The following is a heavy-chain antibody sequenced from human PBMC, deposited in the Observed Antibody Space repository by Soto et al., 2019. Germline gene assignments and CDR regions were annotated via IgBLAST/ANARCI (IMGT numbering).Heavy chain of an antibody. J-gene: IGHJ4*02. V-gene: IGHV3-23*01. CDR1: GFTFSSYA. Sequence: EVQLLESGGGLVQPGGSLRLSCAASGFTFSSYAMSRVRQAPGKGLEWVSAFSGRGGSTYYADSVKGRFTISRDNSKNTLYLQMNSLRAEDTAVYYCAKDHYGDYVLVPHDYWGQGTLVTVSS. CDR3: AKDHYGDYVLVPHDY. D-gene: IGHD4-17*01. CDR2: FSGRGGST.